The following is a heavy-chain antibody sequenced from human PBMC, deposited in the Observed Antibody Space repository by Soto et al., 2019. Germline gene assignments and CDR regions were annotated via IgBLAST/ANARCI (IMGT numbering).Heavy chain of an antibody. D-gene: IGHD3-16*01. CDR1: GYSFTRYG. V-gene: IGHV1-18*01. J-gene: IGHJ6*02. CDR2: ISGYNGKT. CDR3: AREGDRAYYYYGMDV. Sequence: QVQLVQSGNEVKKPGASVNVSCKASGYSFTRYGISWVRQAPGQGLEWMGWISGYNGKTKYAQKLQGRVSMTTETSTSTAYMERRSLGSDEAAVYFCAREGDRAYYYYGMDVWGQGTTVTVSS.